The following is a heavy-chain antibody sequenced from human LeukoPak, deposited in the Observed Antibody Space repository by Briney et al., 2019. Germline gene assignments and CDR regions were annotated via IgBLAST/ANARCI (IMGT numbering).Heavy chain of an antibody. J-gene: IGHJ4*02. V-gene: IGHV1-24*01. Sequence: ASVKVSCKVSGYTLTELSMHWVRQAPGKGLEWMGGFDPEDGETIYAQKFQGRVTMTEDTSTDTAYMELSSLRSEDTAVYYCAKGRYSGSYYSTYYFDYWGQGTLVTVSS. CDR1: GYTLTELS. CDR2: FDPEDGET. D-gene: IGHD1-26*01. CDR3: AKGRYSGSYYSTYYFDY.